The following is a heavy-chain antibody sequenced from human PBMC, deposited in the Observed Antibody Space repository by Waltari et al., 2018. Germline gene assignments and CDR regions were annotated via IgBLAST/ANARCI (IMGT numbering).Heavy chain of an antibody. CDR3: ARSDVVVAPARNNYYFPMEV. V-gene: IGHV4-61*09. Sequence: QLQLQQSGPGLVKPSQTLSLACSLSGDSISGSYYWNWVRQTSGEGLEWLGYIYSSGSTKYNPSLQDRATISIVNKTQFSLKLAAVTAADTAVYYCARSDVVVAPARNNYYFPMEVWGQGTTVTVSS. J-gene: IGHJ6*03. D-gene: IGHD2-21*01. CDR1: GDSISGSYY. CDR2: IYSSGST.